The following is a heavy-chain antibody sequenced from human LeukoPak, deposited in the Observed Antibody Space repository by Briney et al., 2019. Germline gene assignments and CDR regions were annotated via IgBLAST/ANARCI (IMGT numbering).Heavy chain of an antibody. CDR1: GASITTYY. CDR3: ARDNPANYFDP. CDR2: IYYNGGT. V-gene: IGHV4-59*01. J-gene: IGHJ5*02. Sequence: SETLSLTCSVSGASITTYYWSWIRQSPAKGLEWIGYIYYNGGTNYNPSLKSRVAIPIDASKNQFSLRLTSVTAADTAVYYCARDNPANYFDPWGQGTLVTVSS. D-gene: IGHD4/OR15-4a*01.